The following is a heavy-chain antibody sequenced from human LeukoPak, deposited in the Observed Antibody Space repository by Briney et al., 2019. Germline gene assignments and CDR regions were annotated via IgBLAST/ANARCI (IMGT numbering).Heavy chain of an antibody. CDR2: ISSSTSYI. CDR3: ARDRSVGYYYDSSGYYNDAFDI. V-gene: IGHV3-21*01. CDR1: GFTFSSYG. J-gene: IGHJ3*02. D-gene: IGHD3-22*01. Sequence: PGGALRLSCAASGFTFSSYGTNWGRQGQGEGVEWGSSISSSTSYIYYADSVKGRFTISRDNAKNSLYLQMNSLRAEDTAVYYCARDRSVGYYYDSSGYYNDAFDIWGQGTMVTVSA.